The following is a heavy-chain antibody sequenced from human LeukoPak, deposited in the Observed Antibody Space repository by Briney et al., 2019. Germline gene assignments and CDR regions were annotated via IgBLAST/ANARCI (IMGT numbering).Heavy chain of an antibody. CDR3: AKASHYYDRGDY. Sequence: GGSLRLSCAASGFTSSSYAMSWVRQAPGKGLEWVSAISGSGGSTYYADSVKGRFTTSRDNSKNTLYLQMNSLRAEDTAVYYCAKASHYYDRGDYWGQGTLVTVSS. CDR2: ISGSGGST. D-gene: IGHD3-22*01. CDR1: GFTSSSYA. J-gene: IGHJ4*02. V-gene: IGHV3-23*01.